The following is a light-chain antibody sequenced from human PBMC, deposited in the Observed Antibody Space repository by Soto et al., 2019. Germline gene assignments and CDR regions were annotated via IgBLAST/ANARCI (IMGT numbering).Light chain of an antibody. CDR3: HQRTSWPLT. Sequence: EIVLTQSPSTLSLSPGERATLSCRASQSISYLLAWYQQKPGQTPRLLIYDASNRATGVPARFSGSGSGTDFTLTISSLEPEDFAVYYCHQRTSWPLTFGGGTKVDI. J-gene: IGKJ4*01. CDR2: DAS. CDR1: QSISYL. V-gene: IGKV3-11*01.